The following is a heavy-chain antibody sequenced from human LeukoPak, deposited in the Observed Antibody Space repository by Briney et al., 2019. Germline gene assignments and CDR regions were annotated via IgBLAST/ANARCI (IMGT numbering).Heavy chain of an antibody. CDR1: GGSFSGYY. V-gene: IGHV4-34*01. D-gene: IGHD6-19*01. J-gene: IGHJ5*02. Sequence: SETLSLTCAVYGGSFSGYYWSWIRQPPGKGLEWIGEINHSGSTNYNPSLKSRVTISVDTSKNQFSLKLSSVTAADTAVYYCARGLQQWLARGIWLDPWGQGTLVTVSS. CDR2: INHSGST. CDR3: ARGLQQWLARGIWLDP.